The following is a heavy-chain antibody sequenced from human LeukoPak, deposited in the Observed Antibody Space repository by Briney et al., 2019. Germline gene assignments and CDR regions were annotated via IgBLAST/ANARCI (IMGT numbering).Heavy chain of an antibody. CDR1: GGSISSYY. CDR3: ARDTGDIVVVPAAEFDY. Sequence: SETLSLTCTVSGGSISSYYWSWIRQPAGKGLESIGHISTSGSTYYNPSLKSRVTISVDTSKNQFSLKLSSVTAADTAVYYCARDTGDIVVVPAAEFDYWGQGTLVTVSS. V-gene: IGHV4-4*07. J-gene: IGHJ4*02. D-gene: IGHD2-2*01. CDR2: ISTSGST.